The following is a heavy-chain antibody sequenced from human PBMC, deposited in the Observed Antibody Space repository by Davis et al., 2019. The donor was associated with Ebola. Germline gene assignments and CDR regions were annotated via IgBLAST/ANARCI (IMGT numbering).Heavy chain of an antibody. Sequence: PGGSLRLSCAVYGGSFSGYYWSWIRQPPGKGLEWIGEINHSGSINFNPSLKSRVTISIDTSKNQFSLKWSSVTAADTAVYYCAREREPDWYFDLWGRGTLVTVSS. CDR3: AREREPDWYFDL. CDR2: INHSGSI. CDR1: GGSFSGYY. D-gene: IGHD1-14*01. J-gene: IGHJ2*01. V-gene: IGHV4-34*01.